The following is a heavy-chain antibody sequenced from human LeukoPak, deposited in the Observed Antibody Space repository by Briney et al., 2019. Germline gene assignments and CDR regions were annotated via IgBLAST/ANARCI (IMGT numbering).Heavy chain of an antibody. CDR1: GFTFSSYG. J-gene: IGHJ4*02. V-gene: IGHV3-30*03. Sequence: GGSLRLSCAASGFTFSSYGMHWVRQAPGKGLEWVAVISYDGSNKYYADSVKGRFTISRDNAKNSLYLQMNSLRAEDTAVYYCARDSAGITIFGVVAFDYWGQGTLVTVSS. D-gene: IGHD3-3*01. CDR3: ARDSAGITIFGVVAFDY. CDR2: ISYDGSNK.